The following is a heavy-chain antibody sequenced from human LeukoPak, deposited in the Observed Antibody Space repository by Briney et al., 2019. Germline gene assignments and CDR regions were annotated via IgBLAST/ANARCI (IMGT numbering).Heavy chain of an antibody. CDR3: ARDRYYGSGSYQLLGGNFDY. CDR1: GFTFSSYA. J-gene: IGHJ4*02. D-gene: IGHD3-10*01. CDR2: ISSSSSSSSTI. V-gene: IGHV3-48*02. Sequence: PGGSLRLSCAASGFTFSSYAMSWVRQAPGKGLEWVSYISSSSSSSSTIFYADSVKGRFTISRDNAKNSLYLQMNSLRDEDTAVYYCARDRYYGSGSYQLLGGNFDYWGQGTLVTVSS.